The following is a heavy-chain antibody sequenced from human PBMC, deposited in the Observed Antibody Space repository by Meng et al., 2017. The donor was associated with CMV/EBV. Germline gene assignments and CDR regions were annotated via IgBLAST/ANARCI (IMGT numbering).Heavy chain of an antibody. CDR3: AKDLHRSTSCYNSYYYYGMDV. V-gene: IGHV3-9*01. CDR1: GFTFDDYA. D-gene: IGHD2-2*02. Sequence: GGSLRLSCAASGFTFDDYAMHWVRQAPGKGLEWVSGISWNSGSIGYADSVKGRFTISRDNAKNSLYLQMNSLRAEDTALYYCAKDLHRSTSCYNSYYYYGMDVWGQGTTVTVSS. CDR2: ISWNSGSI. J-gene: IGHJ6*02.